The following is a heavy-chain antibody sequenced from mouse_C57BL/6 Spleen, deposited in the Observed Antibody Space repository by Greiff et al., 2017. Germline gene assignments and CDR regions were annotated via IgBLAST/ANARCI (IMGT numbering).Heavy chain of an antibody. Sequence: EVQLQQSGPELVKPGASVKISCKASGYTFTDYYMNWVKQSHGKSLEWIGDINPNNGGTSYNQKFKGKATLTVDKSSSTAYMELRSLTSEDSAVYYCARGAPASAWFAYWGQGTLVTVSA. CDR3: ARGAPASAWFAY. V-gene: IGHV1-26*01. CDR1: GYTFTDYY. J-gene: IGHJ3*01. CDR2: INPNNGGT. D-gene: IGHD6-1*01.